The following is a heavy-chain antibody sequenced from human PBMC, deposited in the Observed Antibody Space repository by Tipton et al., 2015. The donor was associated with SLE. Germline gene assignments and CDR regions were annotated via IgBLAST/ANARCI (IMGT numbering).Heavy chain of an antibody. CDR2: INRSGST. J-gene: IGHJ4*02. CDR3: ARGRYCSSTSCSYYFDY. D-gene: IGHD2-2*01. Sequence: TLSLTCAVYGGSFSGYYWSWIRQPPGKGLEWIGEINRSGSTTYNPSLKSRVTISIDTSKNQFSLKVSSVTAADTAVYYCARGRYCSSTSCSYYFDYWGQGTLVTVSS. V-gene: IGHV4-34*01. CDR1: GGSFSGYY.